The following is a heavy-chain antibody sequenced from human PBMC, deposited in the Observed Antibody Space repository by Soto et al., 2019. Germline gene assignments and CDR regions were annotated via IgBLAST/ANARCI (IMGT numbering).Heavy chain of an antibody. V-gene: IGHV5-10-1*01. D-gene: IGHD3-22*01. CDR2: IDPSDAYT. J-gene: IGHJ4*02. CDR1: GYSFAGYW. Sequence: GESLKISCKGSGYSFAGYWITWVRQKPGKGLEWMGRIDPSDAYTNYSPSFQGHVTISTDKSISTAYLQWSSLRASDTAMYYCARQIYDSDSGPNFQYYFDSWGQGTLVTVSS. CDR3: ARQIYDSDSGPNFQYYFDS.